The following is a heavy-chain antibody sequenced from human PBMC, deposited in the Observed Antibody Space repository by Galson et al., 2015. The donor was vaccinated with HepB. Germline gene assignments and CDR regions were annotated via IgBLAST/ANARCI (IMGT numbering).Heavy chain of an antibody. D-gene: IGHD1-26*01. CDR2: ITSSGGNT. CDR3: AKDLGGLKWELDN. CDR1: GFTFGNYA. Sequence: SLRLSFVASGFTFGNYAMTWVRQAPGKGLEWVSAITSSGGNTYYADSVKGRFTISRDNSKNTLYLQMHSLRAEDTAEYYCAKDLGGLKWELDNGGQGTLVTVSS. V-gene: IGHV3-23*01. J-gene: IGHJ4*02.